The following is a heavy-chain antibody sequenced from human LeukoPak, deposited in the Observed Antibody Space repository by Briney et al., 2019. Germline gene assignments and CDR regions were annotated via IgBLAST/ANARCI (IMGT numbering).Heavy chain of an antibody. V-gene: IGHV4-39*07. CDR3: ARTTEGGYTYDYFYYYYMDV. CDR2: IYFSGNT. J-gene: IGHJ6*03. Sequence: PSETLSLTCTVSGNSISTSKSYWGWIRQPPLKGLEWIGSIYFSGNTYYNASLKSRVTISVDTSKNQFSLTLTSVTAADTAVYYCARTTEGGYTYDYFYYYYMDVWGKGTTVTISS. CDR1: GNSISTSKSY. D-gene: IGHD5-18*01.